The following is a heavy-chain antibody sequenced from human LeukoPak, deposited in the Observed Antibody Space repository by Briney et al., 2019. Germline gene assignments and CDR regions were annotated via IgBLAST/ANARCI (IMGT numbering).Heavy chain of an antibody. CDR3: TRGLEYSSTDAFDT. D-gene: IGHD6-6*01. J-gene: IGHJ3*02. Sequence: PGGSLRLSCEASGITFSRHSMNWVRQAPGKGLEWVASIGSSRRYIYHADSVRGRFTISGDNAEKSLYLEMNSLRVEDTAVYYCTRGLEYSSTDAFDTWGQGIMVTVSS. CDR1: GITFSRHS. V-gene: IGHV3-21*01. CDR2: IGSSRRYI.